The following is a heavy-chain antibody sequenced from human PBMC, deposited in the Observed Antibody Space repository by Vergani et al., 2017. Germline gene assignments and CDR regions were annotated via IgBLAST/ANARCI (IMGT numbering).Heavy chain of an antibody. D-gene: IGHD4-17*01. V-gene: IGHV1-69-2*01. Sequence: EVQLVQSGAEVKKPGATMKISCKVSGYTFTDHYMHWVKQAPGKGLEWMGLVDPEDGETTYAEQFKGRVTIAAYTSTDTAHLELSSLRSEDTAFYYCATPQTVTTGGMEVWGQGTTVIVSS. CDR2: VDPEDGET. CDR1: GYTFTDHY. J-gene: IGHJ6*02. CDR3: ATPQTVTTGGMEV.